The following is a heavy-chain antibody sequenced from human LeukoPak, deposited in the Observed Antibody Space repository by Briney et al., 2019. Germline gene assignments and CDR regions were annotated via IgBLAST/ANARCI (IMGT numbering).Heavy chain of an antibody. J-gene: IGHJ4*02. CDR3: ARMVRGSGWQPLHHRTYYFDY. V-gene: IGHV4-39*01. CDR1: GGSISSSSYY. CDR2: IYYSGST. D-gene: IGHD6-19*01. Sequence: PSETLSLTCTVSGGSISSSSYYWGWIRQPPGKGLEWIGSIYYSGSTYYNPSLKSRVTISVDTSKNQFSLKLSSVTAADTAVYYCARMVRGSGWQPLHHRTYYFDYWGQGTLVTVSS.